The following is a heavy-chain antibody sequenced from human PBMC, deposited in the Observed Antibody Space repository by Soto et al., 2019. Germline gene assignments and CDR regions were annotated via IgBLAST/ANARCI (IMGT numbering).Heavy chain of an antibody. CDR2: IYDNRTF. CDR1: VVSVSSGSFY. Sequence: PSETLSLTCTVSVVSVSSGSFYCSWIRQPPGKGLEWIGFIYDNRTFNYNPSLKSRVTISVDTSKHQFSLKLSSVTAADTAVYYCARVPIGYTTSHYFHFWGQRALVTVSS. J-gene: IGHJ4*02. V-gene: IGHV4-61*01. D-gene: IGHD6-6*01. CDR3: ARVPIGYTTSHYFHF.